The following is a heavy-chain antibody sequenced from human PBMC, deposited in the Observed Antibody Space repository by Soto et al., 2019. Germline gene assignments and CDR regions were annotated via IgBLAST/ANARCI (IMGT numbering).Heavy chain of an antibody. CDR2: IGTAGDT. CDR3: ARSASGGGTSSYYYGMDV. D-gene: IGHD2-15*01. Sequence: EVQLVESGGGLVQPGGSLRLSCAASGFTFSSYDMHWVRQATGKGLEWVSAIGTAGDTYYPGSVKGRFTISRENAKNSLNLQMNSLRAGDTAVYYCARSASGGGTSSYYYGMDVWGQGTTVTVS. CDR1: GFTFSSYD. V-gene: IGHV3-13*01. J-gene: IGHJ6*02.